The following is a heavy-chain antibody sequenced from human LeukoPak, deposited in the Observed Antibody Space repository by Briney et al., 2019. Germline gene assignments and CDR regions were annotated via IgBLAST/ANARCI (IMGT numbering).Heavy chain of an antibody. CDR3: ARHADPNYFDP. J-gene: IGHJ5*02. Sequence: PSETLSLTCTVSGGSISSYYWSWIRQPPGKELEWIGSIYFGGSTYDHPSLKSRVTISVDTSKNQFSLKLSSVTAADTAVYYCARHADPNYFDPWGQGTLVTVS. CDR2: IYFGGST. V-gene: IGHV4-59*05. CDR1: GGSISSYY. D-gene: IGHD1-7*01.